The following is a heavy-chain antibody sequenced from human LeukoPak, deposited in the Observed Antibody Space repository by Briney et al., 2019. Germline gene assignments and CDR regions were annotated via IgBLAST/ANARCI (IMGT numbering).Heavy chain of an antibody. J-gene: IGHJ4*02. Sequence: SETLSLACTVSGASITGTTYYWDWIRQPPGKGLEWIGSVSYSRNTYNPSLKSRATISVDTSKNQFSLKLNFVTAADTAVYYCARRRGPSCTLCYVDFWGQGTLVTVSS. V-gene: IGHV4-39*01. D-gene: IGHD2-8*01. CDR2: VSYSRNT. CDR3: ARRRGPSCTLCYVDF. CDR1: GASITGTTYY.